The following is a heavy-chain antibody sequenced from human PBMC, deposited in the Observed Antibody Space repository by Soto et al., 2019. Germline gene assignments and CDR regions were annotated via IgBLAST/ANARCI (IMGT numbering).Heavy chain of an antibody. CDR2: IYYSGST. Sequence: SETLSLTCTVSGGSISSGGYYWSWIRQHPGKGLEWIGYIYYSGSTYYNPSLKSRVTISVDTSKNQFSLKLSSVTAADTAVYYCARHSGIVGATLQGGAFDIWGQGTMVTVSS. D-gene: IGHD1-26*01. CDR1: GGSISSGGYY. V-gene: IGHV4-39*01. J-gene: IGHJ3*02. CDR3: ARHSGIVGATLQGGAFDI.